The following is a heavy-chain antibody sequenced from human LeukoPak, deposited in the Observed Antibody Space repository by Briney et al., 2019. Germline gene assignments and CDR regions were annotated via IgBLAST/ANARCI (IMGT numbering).Heavy chain of an antibody. CDR1: GGSINSGSYY. CDR3: ARGYSSSWQNWFDP. Sequence: SQTLSLTCTVSGGSINSGSYYWSWIRQPAGKGLEWIGRIQTSGSTNYNPSLKSRVTISVDTPKNQFSLKLSSVTAADTAVYYCARGYSSSWQNWFDPWGQGTLVTVSS. J-gene: IGHJ5*02. D-gene: IGHD6-13*01. CDR2: IQTSGST. V-gene: IGHV4-61*02.